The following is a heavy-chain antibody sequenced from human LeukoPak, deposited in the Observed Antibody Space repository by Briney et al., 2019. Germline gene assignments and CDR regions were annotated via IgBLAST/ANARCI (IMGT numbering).Heavy chain of an antibody. V-gene: IGHV5-10-1*01. J-gene: IGHJ4*02. CDR2: IDPSDSYT. CDR3: ARPYGGNSEFDY. D-gene: IGHD4-23*01. CDR1: GYGFTSYW. Sequence: GESLRISCKGSGYGFTSYWISWVRQMPGKGLEWMGRIDPSDSYTNYSPSFQGHVTISADKSISTAYLQWSSLKASDTAMYYCARPYGGNSEFDYWGLGTLVTVSS.